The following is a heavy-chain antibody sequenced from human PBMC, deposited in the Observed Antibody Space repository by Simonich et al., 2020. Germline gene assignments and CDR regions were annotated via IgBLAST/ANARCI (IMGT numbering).Heavy chain of an antibody. CDR2: INPNSGGT. CDR1: GYTFTGYY. V-gene: IGHV1-2*06. J-gene: IGHJ3*02. Sequence: QVQLVQSGAEVKKPGASVKVSCKASGYTFTGYYMHWVRQAPGQGLEWMGRINPNSGGTNYAQKLQGRVTMTRDTSISTAYMELSRLISDDTAVYYCARDWYYYDSSGYYSDAFDIWGQGTMVTVSS. D-gene: IGHD3-22*01. CDR3: ARDWYYYDSSGYYSDAFDI.